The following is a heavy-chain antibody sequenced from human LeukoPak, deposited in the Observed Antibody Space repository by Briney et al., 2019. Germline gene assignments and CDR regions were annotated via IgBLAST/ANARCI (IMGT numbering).Heavy chain of an antibody. CDR2: IKQDGSEK. D-gene: IGHD3-16*01. CDR1: GFTFSDYG. J-gene: IGHJ4*02. V-gene: IGHV3-7*01. CDR3: VGHSDY. Sequence: SGGTLRLSCAASGFTFSDYGMSWVRQAPGKGLEWVANIKQDGSEKYYVDSVKGRFTISRDNAKNSLYLQMNSLRAEDTAVYYCVGHSDYWGQGTLVTVSS.